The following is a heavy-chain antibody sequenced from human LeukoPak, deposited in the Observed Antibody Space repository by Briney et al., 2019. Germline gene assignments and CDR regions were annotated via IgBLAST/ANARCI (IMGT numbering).Heavy chain of an antibody. Sequence: QPGGSPRLSCAASGFTVSSNYMSWVRQAPGKGLEWVSVIYSGGSTYYADSVKGRFTISRDNSKNTLYLQMNSLRAEDTAVYYCAREGPYGSGSYYDYWGQGTLVTVSS. CDR2: IYSGGST. CDR3: AREGPYGSGSYYDY. V-gene: IGHV3-66*01. CDR1: GFTVSSNY. J-gene: IGHJ4*02. D-gene: IGHD3-10*01.